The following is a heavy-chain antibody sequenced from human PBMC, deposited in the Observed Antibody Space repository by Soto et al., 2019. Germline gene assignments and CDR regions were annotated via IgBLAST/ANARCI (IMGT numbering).Heavy chain of an antibody. V-gene: IGHV4-39*02. CDR3: ARGAFILLWFGELLDGDDAFDI. CDR2: IYYSGST. D-gene: IGHD3-10*01. Sequence: PSETLSLTCTVSGGSISSSSYYWGWIRQPPGKGLEWIGSIYYSGSTYYNPSLKSRVTISVDTSKNHFSLKLSSVTAADTAVYYCARGAFILLWFGELLDGDDAFDIWGQGTMVTVS. CDR1: GGSISSSSYY. J-gene: IGHJ3*02.